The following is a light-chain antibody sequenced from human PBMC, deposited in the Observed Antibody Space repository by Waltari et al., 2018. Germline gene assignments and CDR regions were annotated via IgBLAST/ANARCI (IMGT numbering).Light chain of an antibody. Sequence: DIQMTQSPSSLSASVGDRVTITCRASQSITNFLNWYQQKPGKAPKLLIYAASTLQSGVPSKCSGSGSGTDFTLTISSLQPEDFATYYCQQSYNTPLTFGGGTKVEIK. CDR1: QSITNF. CDR2: AAS. J-gene: IGKJ4*01. CDR3: QQSYNTPLT. V-gene: IGKV1-39*01.